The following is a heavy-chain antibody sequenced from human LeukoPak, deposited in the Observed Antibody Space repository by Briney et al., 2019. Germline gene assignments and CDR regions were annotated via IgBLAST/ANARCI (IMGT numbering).Heavy chain of an antibody. CDR2: INHSGST. V-gene: IGHV4-34*01. Sequence: LETLSLTCAVYGGSFSGYYWSWIRQPPGKGLEWIGEINHSGSTNYNPSLKSRVTISVDTSKNQFSLKLSSVTAADTAVYYCARGGGYSNSYYYYMDVWGKGTTVTVSS. J-gene: IGHJ6*03. D-gene: IGHD4-11*01. CDR3: ARGGGYSNSYYYYMDV. CDR1: GGSFSGYY.